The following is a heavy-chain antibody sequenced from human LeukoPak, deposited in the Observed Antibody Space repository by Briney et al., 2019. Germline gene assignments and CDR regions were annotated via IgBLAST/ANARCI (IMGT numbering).Heavy chain of an antibody. CDR3: AHRQSSLWQLDIFDY. D-gene: IGHD6-6*01. V-gene: IGHV2-5*01. Sequence: ESGPTLVNPTQTLTLTCTFSGFSLSARGVGVGWIRQPPGVALEWLALIYWNDDKRYSPSLKSRLTITKDTSKNQVVLTTTNMDPVDTATYYCAHRQSSLWQLDIFDYWGQGTLVTVSS. CDR2: IYWNDDK. J-gene: IGHJ4*02. CDR1: GFSLSARGVG.